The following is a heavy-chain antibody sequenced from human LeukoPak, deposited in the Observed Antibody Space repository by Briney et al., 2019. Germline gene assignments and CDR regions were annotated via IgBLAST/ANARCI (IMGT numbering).Heavy chain of an antibody. J-gene: IGHJ4*02. V-gene: IGHV3-23*01. CDR2: TTGSGGST. CDR1: GFTFSSYA. D-gene: IGHD3-10*01. CDR3: AKSLWFGELSVDLDY. Sequence: GGSLSLSCVASGFTFSSYAMNWVRQAPGKGLEWVSATTGSGGSTYYADSVKGRFTISRDNSKNTLYLQMNSLRAEDTAVYYCAKSLWFGELSVDLDYWGQGTLVTVSS.